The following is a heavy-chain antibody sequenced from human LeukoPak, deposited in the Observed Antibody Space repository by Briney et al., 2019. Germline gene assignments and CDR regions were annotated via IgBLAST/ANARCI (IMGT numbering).Heavy chain of an antibody. J-gene: IGHJ4*02. CDR2: ISYDGSNK. CDR1: GFTFSSYA. D-gene: IGHD3-22*01. CDR3: ARERSYDSSGTFDY. Sequence: QTGGSLRLPCAASGFTFSSYAMHWVRQAPGKGLEWVAVISYDGSNKYYADSVKGRFTISRDNSKNTLYLQMNSLRAEDTAVYYCARERSYDSSGTFDYWGQGTLVTVSS. V-gene: IGHV3-30-3*01.